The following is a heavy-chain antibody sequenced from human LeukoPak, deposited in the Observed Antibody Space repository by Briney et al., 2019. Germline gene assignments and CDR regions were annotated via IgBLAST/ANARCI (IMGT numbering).Heavy chain of an antibody. CDR3: ARGVSYRVVVTATDFDY. CDR2: IGSSSTHI. J-gene: IGHJ4*02. V-gene: IGHV3-21*01. CDR1: GFTFTSYY. D-gene: IGHD2-21*02. Sequence: NPGGSLRLSCEASGFTFTSYYMSWVRQAPGRGLEWVSSIGSSSTHIYYADSVKGRFTISRDNAKNSLYLQMNSLRAEDTAVYYCARGVSYRVVVTATDFDYWGQGTLVTVSS.